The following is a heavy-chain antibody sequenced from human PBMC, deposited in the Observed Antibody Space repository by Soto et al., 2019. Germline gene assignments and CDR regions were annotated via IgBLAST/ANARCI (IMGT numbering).Heavy chain of an antibody. Sequence: QVQLQESGPGLVKPSETLSLTCTVSGASISNAYWSWIRQAAGKRLEWIGRIHSSGTFNYNPSLKSRVSISRDTSKNQISLKLSSVTAADTAVYYCARDKIVSKGYGMDVWGQGTTVTVSS. D-gene: IGHD5-12*01. V-gene: IGHV4-4*07. J-gene: IGHJ6*02. CDR1: GASISNAY. CDR3: ARDKIVSKGYGMDV. CDR2: IHSSGTF.